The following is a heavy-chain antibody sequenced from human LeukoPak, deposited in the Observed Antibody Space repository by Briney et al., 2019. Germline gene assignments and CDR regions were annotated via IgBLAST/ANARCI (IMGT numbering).Heavy chain of an antibody. D-gene: IGHD6-19*01. CDR2: INHSGST. J-gene: IGHJ3*02. CDR3: ARYPEQWPRGNAFDI. CDR1: GGSFSGYY. Sequence: SETLSHTCAVYGGSFSGYYWSWIRQPPGKGLEWIGEINHSGSTNYNPSLKSRVTISVDTSKNQFSLKLSSVTAADTAVYYCARYPEQWPRGNAFDIWGQGTMVTVSS. V-gene: IGHV4-34*01.